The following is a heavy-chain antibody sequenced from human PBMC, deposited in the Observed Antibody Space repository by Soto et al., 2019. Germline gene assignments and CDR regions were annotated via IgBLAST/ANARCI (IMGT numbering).Heavy chain of an antibody. CDR1: GFTISSYS. CDR2: IRSKPNNYAA. V-gene: IGHV3-73*01. J-gene: IGHJ4*02. Sequence: PGGSLRLSCAASGFTISSYSMNWVRQASGKGLEWVGRIRSKPNNYAAAYAASVKGRFTISRDDSKNTAYLQMNSLKTKDTAVYYCTRHLIDYWGQGTPVTVSS. CDR3: TRHLIDY.